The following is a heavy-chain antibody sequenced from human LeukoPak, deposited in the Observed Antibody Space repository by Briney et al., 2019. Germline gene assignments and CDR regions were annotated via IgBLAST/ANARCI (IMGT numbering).Heavy chain of an antibody. J-gene: IGHJ4*02. CDR1: GGSISSGGYS. V-gene: IGHV4-30-2*01. Sequence: KPSETLSLICVVSGGSISSGGYSWSWIRQPPGKDLEWIGHIYHSGSTYYNPSLKSRVTISVDRSKNQFSLKLTSVTAADTAVYYCARGDTVTTPFDYWGQGTLVTVSS. D-gene: IGHD4-17*01. CDR3: ARGDTVTTPFDY. CDR2: IYHSGST.